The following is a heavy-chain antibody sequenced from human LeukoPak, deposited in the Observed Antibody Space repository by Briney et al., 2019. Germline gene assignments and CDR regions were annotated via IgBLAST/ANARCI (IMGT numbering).Heavy chain of an antibody. CDR3: ARGSGWFGELYFPDAFDI. J-gene: IGHJ3*02. CDR2: INHSGST. Sequence: PSETLSLICAVYGGSFSGYYWSWIRQPPGKGLEWIGEINHSGSTNYNPSLKSRVTISVDTSKNQFSLKLSSVTAADTAVYYCARGSGWFGELYFPDAFDIWGQGTMVTVSS. V-gene: IGHV4-34*01. D-gene: IGHD3-10*01. CDR1: GGSFSGYY.